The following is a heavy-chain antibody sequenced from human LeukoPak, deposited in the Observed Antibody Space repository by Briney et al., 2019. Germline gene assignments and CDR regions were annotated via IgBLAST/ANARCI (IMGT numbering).Heavy chain of an antibody. Sequence: SETLSLTCTVSGGSISSYYWSWIRQPPGKGLEWIGYIYYSGSTNYNPSLKSRVTISVDTSKNQFSLKLSSVTAADTAVYYCARGPSPYYYDSSGYSDWGQGTLVIVSS. CDR1: GGSISSYY. D-gene: IGHD3-22*01. CDR3: ARGPSPYYYDSSGYSD. J-gene: IGHJ4*02. V-gene: IGHV4-59*01. CDR2: IYYSGST.